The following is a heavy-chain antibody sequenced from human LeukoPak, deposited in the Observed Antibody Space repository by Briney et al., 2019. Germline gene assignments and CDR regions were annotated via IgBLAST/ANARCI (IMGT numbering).Heavy chain of an antibody. D-gene: IGHD4-23*01. J-gene: IGHJ4*02. CDR2: ITPIFGEA. CDR1: GGTFSSYP. Sequence: ASVKVSCKVSGGTFSSYPISWVRQAPGQGLEWMGEITPIFGEAQNAEKFQGRVTITADEPTSTVYMELTSLRLDDTAMYYCARNSRVAWTSGLNYWGQGTLVPVSS. CDR3: ARNSRVAWTSGLNY. V-gene: IGHV1-69*01.